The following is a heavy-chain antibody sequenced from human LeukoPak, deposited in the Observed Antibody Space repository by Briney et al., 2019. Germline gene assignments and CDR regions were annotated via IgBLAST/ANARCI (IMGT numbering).Heavy chain of an antibody. CDR3: ARLFFVIDT. Sequence: SETLSLSCTVSGASISNSAYYWLWIRQPPGEGLECIGTVHYSGSTFYNPSLKSRVNISVDTSKNQFSLQLSSVTAADTAVYYCARLFFVIDTWGQGTLVTVSS. J-gene: IGHJ5*02. CDR2: VHYSGST. D-gene: IGHD3-3*01. CDR1: GASISNSAYY. V-gene: IGHV4-39*01.